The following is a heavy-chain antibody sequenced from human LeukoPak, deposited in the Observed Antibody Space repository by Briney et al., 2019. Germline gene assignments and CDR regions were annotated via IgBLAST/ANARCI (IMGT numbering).Heavy chain of an antibody. Sequence: SQTLSLTCTVSGGSISSGGYYWSWIRQHPGKGLEGIAYIYYSGSTYYNPSLKSRVTISVDTSKNQFSLKLSSVTAADTAVYYCARTYCSGGSCYRGGFDPWGQGTLVTVSS. CDR1: GGSISSGGYY. J-gene: IGHJ5*02. V-gene: IGHV4-31*03. D-gene: IGHD2-15*01. CDR3: ARTYCSGGSCYRGGFDP. CDR2: IYYSGST.